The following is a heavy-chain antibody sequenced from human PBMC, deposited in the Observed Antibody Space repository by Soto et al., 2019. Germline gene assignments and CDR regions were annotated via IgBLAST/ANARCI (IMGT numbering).Heavy chain of an antibody. CDR1: GYSFTTYW. V-gene: IGHV5-51*01. CDR2: IYPGDSDT. Sequence: PGESLKISCKGSGYSFTTYWIGWVRQMPGKGLEWMGIIYPGDSDTTYSPSFQGQVTISADKSISTAYLQWSSLKASDTAMYYCARRSYYDCCGYYPTPHDAFDIWGQGTMVPVSS. J-gene: IGHJ3*02. D-gene: IGHD3-22*01. CDR3: ARRSYYDCCGYYPTPHDAFDI.